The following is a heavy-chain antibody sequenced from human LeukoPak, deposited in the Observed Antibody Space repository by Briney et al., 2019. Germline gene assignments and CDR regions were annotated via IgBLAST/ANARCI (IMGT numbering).Heavy chain of an antibody. CDR1: GFTFRSYA. V-gene: IGHV3-73*01. CDR3: TTYKSGHY. CDR2: ITTKANRYAT. D-gene: IGHD3-3*01. Sequence: GGSLGLSCAASGFTFRSYAMSWVRQAPGKGLEWVGRITTKANRYATAYAASLKGRFTISRHDSKNTAYLQMNSLRTEDTAVYYCTTYKSGHYWGQGTLVTVSS. J-gene: IGHJ4*02.